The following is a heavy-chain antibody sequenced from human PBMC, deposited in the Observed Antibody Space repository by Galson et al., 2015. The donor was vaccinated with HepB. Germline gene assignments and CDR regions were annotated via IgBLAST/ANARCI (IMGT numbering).Heavy chain of an antibody. J-gene: IGHJ4*02. CDR3: RGIYCSGGSCYRVFDY. Sequence: SLRLSCAASGFTFSNAWMSWVRQAPGKGLEWVGRIKSKTDGGTTDYAAPVKGRFTISRDDSKNTLYLQMNSLKTEDTAVYYCRGIYCSGGSCYRVFDYWGQGTLVTVSS. CDR1: GFTFSNAW. D-gene: IGHD2-15*01. CDR2: IKSKTDGGTT. V-gene: IGHV3-15*01.